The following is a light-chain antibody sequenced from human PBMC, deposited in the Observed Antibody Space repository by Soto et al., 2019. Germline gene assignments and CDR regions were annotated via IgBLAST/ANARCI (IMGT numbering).Light chain of an antibody. CDR3: QQSYRFPKT. CDR2: AAS. J-gene: IGKJ1*01. CDR1: QTVTSY. V-gene: IGKV1-39*01. Sequence: DVQMTQSQSSLSASVGDSLTLTCRSSQTVTSYLNWSQQKPGKAPKLLIYAASTLQSGVPSRFSGSGSGTECTLTISSLQPEDFATYYCQQSYRFPKTFGRGTEVE.